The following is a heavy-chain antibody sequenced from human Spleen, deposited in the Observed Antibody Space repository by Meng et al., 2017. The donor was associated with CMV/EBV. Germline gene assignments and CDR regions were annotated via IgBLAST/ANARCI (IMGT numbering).Heavy chain of an antibody. Sequence: SETLSLTCTVSGGSISSSSYYWGWIRQPPGKGLENIGLIYYGGSNYYNPSLAGRLTISVDTSKNHFSLRLSSVTAPDTAVYYCVGQDFWSGSFPLDNWGRGTLVTVSS. CDR1: GGSISSSSYY. CDR3: VGQDFWSGSFPLDN. V-gene: IGHV4-39*01. CDR2: IYYGGSN. J-gene: IGHJ4*02. D-gene: IGHD3-3*01.